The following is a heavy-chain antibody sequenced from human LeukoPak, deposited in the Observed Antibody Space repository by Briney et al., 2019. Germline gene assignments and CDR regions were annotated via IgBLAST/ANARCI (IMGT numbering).Heavy chain of an antibody. V-gene: IGHV3-30*02. Sequence: PGRSLRLSCAASVFTFSIYGMHWVRQAPGKGLDWVAFIRYDGSNKYYAESAKGRFAISRDSSKNRLFLQMNSLRAEDTPVCYFAKDGRRGTRFGKIPHYFDYWGQGSLVTVSS. J-gene: IGHJ4*02. CDR2: IRYDGSNK. CDR1: VFTFSIYG. D-gene: IGHD3-10*01. CDR3: AKDGRRGTRFGKIPHYFDY.